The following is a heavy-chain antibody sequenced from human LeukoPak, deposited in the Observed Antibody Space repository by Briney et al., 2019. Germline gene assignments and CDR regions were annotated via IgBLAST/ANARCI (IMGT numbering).Heavy chain of an antibody. CDR3: ARGTALGPVPFISYFDY. CDR1: GYTFTSYY. Sequence: ASVKVSCKASGYTFTSYYMHWVGQAPGQGLEWMGWINPNSGGTNYAQKFQGRVTMTRDTSISTAYMELSRLRSDDTAVYYCARGTALGPVPFISYFDYWGQGTLVTVSS. D-gene: IGHD2-21*02. V-gene: IGHV1-2*02. J-gene: IGHJ4*02. CDR2: INPNSGGT.